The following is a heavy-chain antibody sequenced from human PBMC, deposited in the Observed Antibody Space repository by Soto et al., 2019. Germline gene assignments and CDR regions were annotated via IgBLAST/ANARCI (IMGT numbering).Heavy chain of an antibody. J-gene: IGHJ4*02. V-gene: IGHV3-23*01. CDR1: GFTFSTHA. CDR3: AKEGGSIGGWFGRKFDS. Sequence: GGSLRLSCASSGFTFSTHAMSWVRQAPGKGLEWVSSISSGGTTTFYAASVEGRFTISRDKSKNTLYLQMNSLRADDTAVYFCAKEGGSIGGWFGRKFDSWGQGTQVTVSS. D-gene: IGHD3-16*01. CDR2: ISSGGTTT.